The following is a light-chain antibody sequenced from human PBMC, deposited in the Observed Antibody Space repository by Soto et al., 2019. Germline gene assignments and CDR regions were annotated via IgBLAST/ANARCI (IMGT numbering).Light chain of an antibody. Sequence: EVVMTQSPATLSVSPGERATLSCRASQSVSDNLAWYQQKPGQAPRLLIYGASTRATGIPARFSGSGSGTEFTLTISSLQSEEFAVYYGQQSNNGPYTFGQGTKLDIK. CDR2: GAS. J-gene: IGKJ2*01. CDR1: QSVSDN. V-gene: IGKV3-15*01. CDR3: QQSNNGPYT.